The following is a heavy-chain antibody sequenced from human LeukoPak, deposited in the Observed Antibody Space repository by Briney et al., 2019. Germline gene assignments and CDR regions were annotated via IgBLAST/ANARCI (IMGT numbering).Heavy chain of an antibody. Sequence: SETLSLTCAVYGGSFSGYYWSWIREPPGKGLEWIGEINHSGSTNYNPSLKSRVTISVDTSKNQFSLKLSSVTAADTAVYYCARVAQMYSSSWYSPNNWFDPWGQGTLVTLSS. CDR3: ARVAQMYSSSWYSPNNWFDP. CDR2: INHSGST. D-gene: IGHD6-13*01. V-gene: IGHV4-34*01. CDR1: GGSFSGYY. J-gene: IGHJ5*02.